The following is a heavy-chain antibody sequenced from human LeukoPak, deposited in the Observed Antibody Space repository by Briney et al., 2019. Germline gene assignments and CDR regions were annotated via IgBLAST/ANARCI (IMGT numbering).Heavy chain of an antibody. CDR1: GGSISSGDYY. CDR3: ARATTLITMIADNWFDP. J-gene: IGHJ5*02. Sequence: SQTLSLTCTVSGGSISSGDYYWSWIRQPPGKGLEWIGYIYYSGSTYYNPSLKSRVTISVDTSKNQFSLKLSSVTAADTAVYCCARATTLITMIADNWFDPWGQGTLVTVSS. CDR2: IYYSGST. D-gene: IGHD3-22*01. V-gene: IGHV4-30-4*01.